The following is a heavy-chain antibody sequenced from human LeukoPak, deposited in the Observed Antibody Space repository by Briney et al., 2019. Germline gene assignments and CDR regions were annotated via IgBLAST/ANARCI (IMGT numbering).Heavy chain of an antibody. CDR1: GFTFSSYA. V-gene: IGHV3-23*01. J-gene: IGHJ4*02. D-gene: IGHD3-3*01. CDR3: AKSPLEWLPYYFDY. Sequence: GGSLRLSCAASGFTFSSYAMSRVRQAPGKGLEWVSAISGSGGSTYYADSVKVRFTISRDNSKNTLYLQMNSLRAEDTAVYYCAKSPLEWLPYYFDYWGQGTLVTVSS. CDR2: ISGSGGST.